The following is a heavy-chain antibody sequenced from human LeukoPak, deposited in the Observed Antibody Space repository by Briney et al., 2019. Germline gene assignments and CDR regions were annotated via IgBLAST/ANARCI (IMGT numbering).Heavy chain of an antibody. CDR3: ARDSSAYYYDSSGYYNWFDP. D-gene: IGHD3-22*01. J-gene: IGHJ5*02. CDR1: GYAISSGYH. Sequence: PSETLSLTCSVSGYAISSGYHWGWIRQPPGKGLEWVGSIHRTGSTYYNPSLKSRVTISVDTSKNQFSLSVRSVTAADTAVYYCARDSSAYYYDSSGYYNWFDPWGQGTLVTVSS. CDR2: IHRTGST. V-gene: IGHV4-38-2*02.